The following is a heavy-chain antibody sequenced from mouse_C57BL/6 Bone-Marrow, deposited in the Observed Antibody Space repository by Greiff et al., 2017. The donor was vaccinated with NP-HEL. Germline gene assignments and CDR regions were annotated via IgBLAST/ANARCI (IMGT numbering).Heavy chain of an antibody. CDR3: AKRGSSPHWYFDV. CDR1: GYTFTSYG. V-gene: IGHV1-81*01. CDR2: IYPRSGNT. Sequence: QVQLQQSGAELARPGASVKLSCKASGYTFTSYGISWVKQRTGQGLEWIGEIYPRSGNTYYNEKFKGKATLTADNSSSTAYMELRSLTSEDSAVYCSAKRGSSPHWYFDVWGTGTTVTVSS. J-gene: IGHJ1*03. D-gene: IGHD1-1*01.